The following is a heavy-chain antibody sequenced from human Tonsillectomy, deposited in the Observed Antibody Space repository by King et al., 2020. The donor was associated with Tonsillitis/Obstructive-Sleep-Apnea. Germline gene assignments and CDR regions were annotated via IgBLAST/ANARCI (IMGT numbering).Heavy chain of an antibody. Sequence: QLQESGPGLVKPSETLSLTCTVSGGSISSSGYYWGWIRQPPGKGLEWIGSIYYSGSTNYNPSLKSRVTISVDTSKNEVSLKLTYVTAADTALFYCAVRQGYSSSLFDFWGQGTLVTVSS. CDR1: GGSISSSGYY. J-gene: IGHJ4*02. CDR2: IYYSGST. V-gene: IGHV4-39*01. D-gene: IGHD6-13*01. CDR3: AVRQGYSSSLFDF.